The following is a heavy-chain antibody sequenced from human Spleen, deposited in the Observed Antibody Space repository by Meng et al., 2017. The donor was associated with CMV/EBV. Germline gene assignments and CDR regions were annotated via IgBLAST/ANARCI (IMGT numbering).Heavy chain of an antibody. D-gene: IGHD4-11*01. J-gene: IGHJ4*02. Sequence: RQPPGKGLGWFYYSGSTGSTPSLKGRVTIPVATSKNRFSLKLSSVTTADTALYYCARIRNYRDAHYRIDYWAREPWSPSPQ. CDR3: ARIRNYRDAHYRIDY. V-gene: IGHV4-31*02. CDR2: YYSGST.